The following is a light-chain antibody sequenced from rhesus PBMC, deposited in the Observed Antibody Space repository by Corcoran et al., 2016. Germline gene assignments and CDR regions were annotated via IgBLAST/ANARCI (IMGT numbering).Light chain of an antibody. J-gene: IGKJ2*01. CDR3: LQSKNSYS. Sequence: DIVLTQSPASLAVSPGQGATITCRASESVSVFGLYLIHWYQQKPGQPPKLLIYQASTNDTGVPARFSGRGSGTDFTLTINPVDADDAAEYYCLQSKNSYSVGQGTKVEIK. CDR2: QAS. CDR1: ESVSVFGLYL. V-gene: IGKV7-13*01.